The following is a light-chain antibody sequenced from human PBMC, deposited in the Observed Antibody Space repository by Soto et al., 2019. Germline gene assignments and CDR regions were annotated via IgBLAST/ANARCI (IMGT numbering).Light chain of an antibody. Sequence: EIVLTQSPATLSMSPGERATLSCRASQSVSINLAWYQQNPGQAPRLLIYDASTRAPGIPARFSGSGSGTEFTLTISSLQSEDFAVYYCQQYNDWPPITFGQGTRLEI. CDR2: DAS. CDR3: QQYNDWPPIT. CDR1: QSVSIN. V-gene: IGKV3-15*01. J-gene: IGKJ5*01.